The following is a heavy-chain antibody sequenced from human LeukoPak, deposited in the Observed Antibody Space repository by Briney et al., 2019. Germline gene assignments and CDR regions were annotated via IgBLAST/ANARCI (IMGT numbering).Heavy chain of an antibody. V-gene: IGHV3-30-3*01. CDR2: ISYDGSNK. Sequence: PGRSLRLSCAASGFTFSSYAMHWVRQAPGKGLEWVAVISYDGSNKYYADSVKGRFTISRDNSKNTLYLQMNSLRAEDTAVYYCASRAWGSYIDYWGQGTPVTVSS. CDR1: GFTFSSYA. J-gene: IGHJ4*02. D-gene: IGHD3-16*01. CDR3: ASRAWGSYIDY.